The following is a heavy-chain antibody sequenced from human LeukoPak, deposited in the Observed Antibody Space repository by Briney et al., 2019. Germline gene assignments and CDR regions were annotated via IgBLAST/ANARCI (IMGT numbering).Heavy chain of an antibody. J-gene: IGHJ4*02. V-gene: IGHV1-69*13. Sequence: SVKVSCKASGGTFSSYAISWVRQAPGQGLEWMGGIIPIFGTANYAQKFQGRVTITADESTSTAYMELSSLRSDDTAVYYCARDLDQYSGRFGGFGHDFWGQGTLVTVSS. D-gene: IGHD1-26*01. CDR3: ARDLDQYSGRFGGFGHDF. CDR1: GGTFSSYA. CDR2: IIPIFGTA.